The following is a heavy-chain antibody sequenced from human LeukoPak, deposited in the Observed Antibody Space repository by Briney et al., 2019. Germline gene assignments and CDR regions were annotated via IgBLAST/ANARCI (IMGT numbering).Heavy chain of an antibody. CDR2: INPNTGNP. CDR3: ARTYYDFWSGYHKFDY. CDR1: GYTFTRNA. V-gene: IGHV7-4-1*02. Sequence: GASVKVSCKASGYTFTRNALNWVRQALGQGLDWMGWINPNTGNPTYAQGFTGRFVFSLDTSVSTAYLRITSLKAEDTAVYYCARTYYDFWSGYHKFDYWGQGTLVTVSS. J-gene: IGHJ4*02. D-gene: IGHD3-3*01.